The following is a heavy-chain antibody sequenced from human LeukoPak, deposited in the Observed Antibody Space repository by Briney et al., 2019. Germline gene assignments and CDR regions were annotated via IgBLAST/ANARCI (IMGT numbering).Heavy chain of an antibody. CDR3: ARLGCSSTSCFFDY. D-gene: IGHD2-2*01. J-gene: IGHJ4*02. CDR1: GGSFSGYY. CDR2: INHSGST. Sequence: PSETLSLTCAVHGGSFSGYYWNWIRQPPGKGLEWIGEINHSGSTNSNSSLKSRVTISVDTPKNQFSLKLSSVTAADTAVYYCARLGCSSTSCFFDYWGQGTLVTVSS. V-gene: IGHV4-34*01.